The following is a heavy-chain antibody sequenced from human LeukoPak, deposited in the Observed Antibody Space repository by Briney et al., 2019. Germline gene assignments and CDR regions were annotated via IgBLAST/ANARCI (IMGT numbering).Heavy chain of an antibody. J-gene: IGHJ4*02. D-gene: IGHD1-1*01. CDR2: INNDGSGT. CDR1: GFMFSSHW. V-gene: IGHV3-74*03. Sequence: GGSLRLSCAASGFMFSSHWVHWVRQAPGKGLVWVSRINNDGSGTTYAASVKGRFTISRDNAKNTLYLQMKSLRAEDTAVYYCARDLTSPNWNLFDNWGQGTLVTVSS. CDR3: ARDLTSPNWNLFDN.